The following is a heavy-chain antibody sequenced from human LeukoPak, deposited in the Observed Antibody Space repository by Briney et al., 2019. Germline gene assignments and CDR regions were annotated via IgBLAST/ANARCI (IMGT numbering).Heavy chain of an antibody. CDR2: ISWNSGSI. CDR1: GFTFDDYA. CDR3: AKDTTRKEWELPYFDY. D-gene: IGHD1-26*01. Sequence: GRSLRLSCAASGFTFDDYAVHWVRQAPGKGLEWVSGISWNSGSIGYADSVKGRFTISRDNAKNSLYLQMNSLRAEDTALYYCAKDTTRKEWELPYFDYWGQGTLVTVSS. V-gene: IGHV3-9*01. J-gene: IGHJ4*02.